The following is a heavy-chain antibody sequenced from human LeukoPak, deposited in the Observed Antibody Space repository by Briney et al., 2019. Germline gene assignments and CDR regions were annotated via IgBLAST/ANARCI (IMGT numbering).Heavy chain of an antibody. J-gene: IGHJ4*01. V-gene: IGHV4/OR15-8*01. D-gene: IGHD1-14*01. CDR2: VYHSGGA. CDR1: GASIASHSW. CDR3: AYNRNFALDN. Sequence: SETLSLTCAVSGASIASHSWWSWVRQPSGKGLEWIGEVYHSGGANYKPSLKSRVTISVDTSRSHFSLKLTSVTAADTAVYFCAYNRNFALDNWGQGTLVTVSS.